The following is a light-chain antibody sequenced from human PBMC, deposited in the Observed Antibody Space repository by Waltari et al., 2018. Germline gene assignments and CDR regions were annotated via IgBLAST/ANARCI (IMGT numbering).Light chain of an antibody. CDR2: GSS. CDR1: QSLSSSY. Sequence: IVLTQSPGTLSLSTGDTGTLSCRASQSLSSSYLAWYQQRPGQAPRLLIYGSSNRATGIPDRFSGSGSGTHFTLIISGLEPEDSAVYYCQQFGSSPRGTFGQGTKLEIK. V-gene: IGKV3-20*01. J-gene: IGKJ2*01. CDR3: QQFGSSPRGT.